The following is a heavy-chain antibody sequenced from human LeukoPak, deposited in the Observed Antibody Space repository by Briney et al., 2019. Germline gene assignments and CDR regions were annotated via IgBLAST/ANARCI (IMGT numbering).Heavy chain of an antibody. V-gene: IGHV3-66*03. CDR3: AKDSSPTVTTELY. D-gene: IGHD4-17*01. CDR1: GFTVSSNS. J-gene: IGHJ4*02. CDR2: IYSDNT. Sequence: GGSLRLSCTVSGFTVSSNSMSWVRQAPGKGLEWVSFIYSDNTHYSDSVKGRFTISRDNSKNTLYLQMNSLRAEDTAVYYCAKDSSPTVTTELYWGQGTLVTVSS.